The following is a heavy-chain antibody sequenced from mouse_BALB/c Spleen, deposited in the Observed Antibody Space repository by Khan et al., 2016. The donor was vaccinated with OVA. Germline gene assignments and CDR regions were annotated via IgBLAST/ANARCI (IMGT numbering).Heavy chain of an antibody. Sequence: VQLKQSGPELVKPGASVKISCKASGYSFTGYFMHWVMQSHGKSLEWIGRINPHIGETLYNQKFRDKATLTVDESSSTAHMELRNLASEDSAVYYCARIYGSDFDYWGQGTTLTVSS. CDR1: GYSFTGYF. V-gene: IGHV1-20*02. J-gene: IGHJ2*01. CDR3: ARIYGSDFDY. D-gene: IGHD1-1*01. CDR2: INPHIGET.